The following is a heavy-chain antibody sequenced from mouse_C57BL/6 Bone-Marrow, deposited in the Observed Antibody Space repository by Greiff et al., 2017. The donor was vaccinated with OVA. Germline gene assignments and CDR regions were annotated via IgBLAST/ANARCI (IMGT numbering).Heavy chain of an antibody. J-gene: IGHJ3*01. CDR2: IYPGSGST. V-gene: IGHV1-55*01. CDR1: GYTFTSYW. D-gene: IGHD1-1*01. CDR3: ALYYYGSSYDAY. Sequence: VQLQQPGAELVKPGASVKMSCKASGYTFTSYWITWVKQRPGQGLEWIGDIYPGSGSTNYNEKFKSKATLTVDTSSSTAYMQLSSLTSEDSAVYYCALYYYGSSYDAYWGQGTLVTVSA.